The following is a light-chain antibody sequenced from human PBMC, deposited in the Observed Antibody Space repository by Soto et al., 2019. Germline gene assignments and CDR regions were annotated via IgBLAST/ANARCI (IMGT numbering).Light chain of an antibody. V-gene: IGKV3-15*01. CDR2: DAS. J-gene: IGKJ3*01. Sequence: EIVMTQSPATLSVSPGERATLSCRASQSIGSTLAWYQQKPGQAPRLLIYDASTRATGIPVRFSGSGSGSEFTLTINSLQSEDFTVYYCQQYNNWPFAFGPWTKVDIK. CDR1: QSIGST. CDR3: QQYNNWPFA.